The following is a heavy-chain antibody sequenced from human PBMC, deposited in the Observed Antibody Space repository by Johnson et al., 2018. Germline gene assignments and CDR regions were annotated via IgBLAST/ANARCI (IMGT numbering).Heavy chain of an antibody. Sequence: VQLVESGGGLVKPGGSLRLSCAASGFTFSSYSMNWVRQAPGKGLEWVSSISSSSSYIYYADSVKGRFTISRDNAKNSLYRQMNSLRAEDTAVYYCASVQEIVVVPAARDTPYYYYGMDVGGHGTTVTVSS. J-gene: IGHJ6*02. D-gene: IGHD2-2*01. CDR2: ISSSSSYI. CDR1: GFTFSSYS. V-gene: IGHV3-21*01. CDR3: ASVQEIVVVPAARDTPYYYYGMDV.